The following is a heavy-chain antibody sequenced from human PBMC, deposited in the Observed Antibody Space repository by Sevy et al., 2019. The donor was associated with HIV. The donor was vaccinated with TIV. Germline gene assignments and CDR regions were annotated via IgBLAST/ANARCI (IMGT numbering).Heavy chain of an antibody. J-gene: IGHJ6*02. D-gene: IGHD3-10*01. V-gene: IGHV3-49*03. CDR1: GFNFGDYI. CDR3: TRAMYYYDSGSYYGMDV. CDR2: IRNKTYGETR. Sequence: GGSLRLSCRGSGFNFGDYIMSWFRQAPGKGLDWVGFIRNKTYGETREYAASVKGRVTIPRDDSKGIAYLQMNSLKTEDTARYYGTRAMYYYDSGSYYGMDVWGQGTTVTVSS.